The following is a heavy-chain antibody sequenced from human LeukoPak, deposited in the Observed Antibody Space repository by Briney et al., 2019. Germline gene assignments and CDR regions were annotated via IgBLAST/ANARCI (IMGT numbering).Heavy chain of an antibody. D-gene: IGHD6-13*01. V-gene: IGHV6-1*01. CDR1: GDSVSSNSAV. CDR3: ARDSGSWYSH. CDR2: TYYRSKWYN. Sequence: SQTLSLTCAISGDSVSSNSAVWNWIRQSPSRGLEWLGRTYYRSKWYNDYAVSVKSRISINPDTSKNQFSLHLNSVTPEDSAVYYCARDSGSWYSHWGQGTLVTVSS. J-gene: IGHJ4*02.